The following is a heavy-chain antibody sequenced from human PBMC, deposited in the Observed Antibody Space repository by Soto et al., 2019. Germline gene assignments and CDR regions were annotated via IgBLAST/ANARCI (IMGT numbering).Heavy chain of an antibody. D-gene: IGHD3-3*01. J-gene: IGHJ3*02. V-gene: IGHV3-11*01. CDR2: INDSGDTI. Sequence: PGGSLRLSCAASGFTVSDYLMIWIRQAPGKGLEWVSYINDSGDTIYYLDSLKGRITISRDNAKNSLFLQMNSLRAEDTAVYYCAREPHGFLELSSVFAFDIWGQGTMVTVSS. CDR3: AREPHGFLELSSVFAFDI. CDR1: GFTVSDYL.